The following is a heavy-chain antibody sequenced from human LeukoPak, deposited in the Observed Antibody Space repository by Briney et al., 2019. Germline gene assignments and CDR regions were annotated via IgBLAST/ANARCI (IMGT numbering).Heavy chain of an antibody. J-gene: IGHJ4*02. CDR1: GFTVSSNY. CDR3: ARGCSSGSCYSAFDY. Sequence: GGSLRLSCAASGFTVSSNYMSWLRQAPGKGLEWVSLIYSSDNTYYADSVKGRFTISRDISKNTLSLQMKSLRPHDTADYYCARGCSSGSCYSAFDYWGQGTLVTVSS. D-gene: IGHD2-15*01. V-gene: IGHV3-53*05. CDR2: IYSSDNT.